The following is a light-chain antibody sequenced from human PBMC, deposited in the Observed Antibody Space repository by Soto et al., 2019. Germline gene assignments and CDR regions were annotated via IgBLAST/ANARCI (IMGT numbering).Light chain of an antibody. Sequence: EVVMTQSPGTLSLSPGERATLSCWASQSVASNLVWYQQKPGQAPRLLIYGASRRPTAIPDRFSGSGSGTDFTLTITRLEPEDFAVYYCQQYGNSPFTFGRGTRLQIK. CDR1: QSVASN. J-gene: IGKJ2*01. CDR3: QQYGNSPFT. CDR2: GAS. V-gene: IGKV3-20*01.